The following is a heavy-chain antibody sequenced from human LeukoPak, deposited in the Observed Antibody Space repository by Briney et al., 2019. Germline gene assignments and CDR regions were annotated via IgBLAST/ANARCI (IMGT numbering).Heavy chain of an antibody. CDR3: ARQEVRGILLFYYGMDV. CDR1: GDSINSLDL. J-gene: IGHJ6*02. D-gene: IGHD3-10*01. V-gene: IGHV4-4*02. CDR2: MYLSGTT. Sequence: SETLSLTCTVSGDSINSLDLWSWVRQPPGKGLEWIGEMYLSGTTHSNPSVKSRVTISIDKSKNQFFLNLSSVTAADTAVYYCARQEVRGILLFYYGMDVWGQGTTVTVSS.